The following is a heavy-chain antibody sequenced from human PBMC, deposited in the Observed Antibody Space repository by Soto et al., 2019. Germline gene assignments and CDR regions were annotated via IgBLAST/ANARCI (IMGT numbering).Heavy chain of an antibody. J-gene: IGHJ6*02. CDR1: GFTFSSYS. CDR3: ARGRSSSPFTPAYSDYYGMDV. Sequence: GGSLRLSCAASGFTFSSYSMNWVRQAPGKGLEWVSSISSSSSYIYYADSVKGRFTISRDNAKNSLYLQMNSLRAEDTAVYYCARGRSSSPFTPAYSDYYGMDVWGQGTTVTVSS. V-gene: IGHV3-21*01. CDR2: ISSSSSYI. D-gene: IGHD6-6*01.